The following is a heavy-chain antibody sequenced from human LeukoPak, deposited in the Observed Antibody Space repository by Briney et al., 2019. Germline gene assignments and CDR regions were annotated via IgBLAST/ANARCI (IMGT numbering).Heavy chain of an antibody. CDR2: ISSSSSYI. CDR3: ARDKHDSSGYLYYFDY. J-gene: IGHJ4*02. D-gene: IGHD3-22*01. CDR1: GFTFSSYS. Sequence: PGGSLRLSCAASGFTFSSYSMNWVRQAPGKGLEWVSSISSSSSYIYYADSVKGRFTISRDNAKNSLYLQMNSLRAEDTAVYYCARDKHDSSGYLYYFDYWGQGTLVTVSS. V-gene: IGHV3-21*01.